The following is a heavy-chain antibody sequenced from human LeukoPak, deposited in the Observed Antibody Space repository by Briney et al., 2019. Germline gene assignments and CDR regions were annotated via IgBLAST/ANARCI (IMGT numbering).Heavy chain of an antibody. D-gene: IGHD6-6*01. CDR3: AKDLAARPWGIGY. Sequence: GGSLRLSCAASGFTFSSYGMHWVRQAPGKGLEWVAFIRYDGSNKYYADSVKGRFTISRDNSKNTLYLQMNSLRAEDTAVYYCAKDLAARPWGIGYWGRGTLVTVSS. J-gene: IGHJ4*02. CDR2: IRYDGSNK. V-gene: IGHV3-30*02. CDR1: GFTFSSYG.